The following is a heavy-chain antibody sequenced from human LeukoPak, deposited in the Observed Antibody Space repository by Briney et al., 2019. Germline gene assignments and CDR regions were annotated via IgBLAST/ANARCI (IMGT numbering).Heavy chain of an antibody. CDR1: GGSISISAYY. CDR2: IYYTGTT. V-gene: IGHV4-30-4*01. CDR3: ARQFYASPPGLDN. J-gene: IGHJ4*02. Sequence: SETLSLACTVSGGSISISAYYWSWIRQPPGKGLEWVGFIYYTGTTYNSPSLKSRATISLDTSKNQFSLKMSSVTAADTAVYYCARQFYASPPGLDNWGQGILVTVSS. D-gene: IGHD5/OR15-5a*01.